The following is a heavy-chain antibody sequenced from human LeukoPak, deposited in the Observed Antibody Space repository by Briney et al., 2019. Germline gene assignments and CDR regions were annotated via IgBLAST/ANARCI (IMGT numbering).Heavy chain of an antibody. D-gene: IGHD3-10*01. V-gene: IGHV3-9*01. J-gene: IGHJ4*02. CDR3: AKGGSGSYYPIDY. Sequence: GGSLRLSCAASGLTFSDSWMNWVRQAPGKGLEWVSGISWNSGSIGYADSVKGRFTISRDDAKNSLYLQMNSLRAEDTALYYCAKGGSGSYYPIDYWGQGTLVTVSS. CDR2: ISWNSGSI. CDR1: GLTFSDSW.